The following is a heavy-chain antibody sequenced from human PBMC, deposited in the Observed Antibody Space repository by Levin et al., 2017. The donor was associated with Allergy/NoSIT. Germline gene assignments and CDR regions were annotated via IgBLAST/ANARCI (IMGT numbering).Heavy chain of an antibody. CDR2: IIPILGIA. CDR1: GGTFSSYA. Sequence: WASVKVSCKASGGTFSSYAISWVRQAPGQGLEWMGRIIPILGIANYAQKFQGRVTITADKSTSTAYMELSSLRSEDTAVYYCARVIWRILTGHNWFDPWGQGTLVTVSS. V-gene: IGHV1-69*04. D-gene: IGHD3-9*01. CDR3: ARVIWRILTGHNWFDP. J-gene: IGHJ5*02.